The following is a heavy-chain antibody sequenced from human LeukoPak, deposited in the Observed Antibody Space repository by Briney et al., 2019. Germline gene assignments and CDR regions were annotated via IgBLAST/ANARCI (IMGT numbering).Heavy chain of an antibody. Sequence: SETLSLTCSVSGGSISSFYWIWLRQPPGKGLEWIGYIYHSGSTTYNPSLNSRVTMSVDTSRTHFSLKLNSVTAADTAVYYCARRWDDSYFDSWGQGILVTVSS. CDR1: GGSISSFY. V-gene: IGHV4-59*01. CDR3: ARRWDDSYFDS. J-gene: IGHJ4*02. CDR2: IYHSGST. D-gene: IGHD1-26*01.